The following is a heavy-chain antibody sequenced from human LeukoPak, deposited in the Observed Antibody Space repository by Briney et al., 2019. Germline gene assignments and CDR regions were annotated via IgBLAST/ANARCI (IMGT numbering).Heavy chain of an antibody. J-gene: IGHJ3*02. Sequence: GGSLSLSWAASGLTFISYWRSWVGQAPGKGLGWVANIKQDGSEKYYVYSVKGRFTISRDNAKNSLYLQMNSLRAEDTAVYYCARYNSRLGAFDIWGQGTMVTVSS. V-gene: IGHV3-7*01. CDR1: GLTFISYW. CDR2: IKQDGSEK. D-gene: IGHD1-14*01. CDR3: ARYNSRLGAFDI.